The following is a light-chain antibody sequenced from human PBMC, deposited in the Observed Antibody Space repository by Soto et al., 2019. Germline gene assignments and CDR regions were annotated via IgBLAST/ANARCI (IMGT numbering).Light chain of an antibody. CDR3: QQFNTYPLT. V-gene: IGKV1-13*02. CDR1: QGISSA. Sequence: AIQLTQSPSSLSASVGDRVSITCRSSQGISSALAWYQQTPGRAPKLLIYDASSLQSGVPSRFSGSGSGTDFTLTISSRQPEDFATYYCQQFNTYPLTFGGGTKVEIK. J-gene: IGKJ4*01. CDR2: DAS.